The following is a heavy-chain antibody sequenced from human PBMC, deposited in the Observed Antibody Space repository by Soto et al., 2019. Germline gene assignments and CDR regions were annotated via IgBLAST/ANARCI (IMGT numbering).Heavy chain of an antibody. CDR3: AGAQGGSYYDYNYYGMDV. Sequence: QVQLVQSGAEVKKPGASVKVSCKASGYTFTDYGIDWVRQAPGQGLEWMGWINAYNANTNYAQKLQGRVTIATDTSTSTAYMELRSLRSDDTAVYYCAGAQGGSYYDYNYYGMDVWGQGTTVTVSS. CDR2: INAYNANT. J-gene: IGHJ6*02. CDR1: GYTFTDYG. D-gene: IGHD1-26*01. V-gene: IGHV1-18*01.